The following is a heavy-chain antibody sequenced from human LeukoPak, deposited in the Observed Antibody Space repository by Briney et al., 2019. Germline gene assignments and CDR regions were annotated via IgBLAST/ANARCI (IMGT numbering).Heavy chain of an antibody. J-gene: IGHJ4*02. D-gene: IGHD1-26*01. CDR1: AFTFSTYA. V-gene: IGHV3-64D*09. CDR3: VKSAYSGSYFSLDY. CDR2: ISSNGGST. Sequence: GESLRLSCSASAFTFSTYAVHWVRQAPGKGLEFVSAISSNGGSTFYADSVKGRFTISRDNSKDTLYLQMSSLRAEDTAVYYCVKSAYSGSYFSLDYWGQGTLVTVSS.